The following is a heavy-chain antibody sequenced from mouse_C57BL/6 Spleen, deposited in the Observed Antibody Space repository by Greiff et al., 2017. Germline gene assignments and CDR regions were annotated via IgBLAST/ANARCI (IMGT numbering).Heavy chain of an antibody. V-gene: IGHV1-64*01. Sequence: QVQLQQPGAELVKPGASVQLSCKASGYTFTSYWMHWVKQRPGQGLEWIGMIHPNSGSTNYNEKFKSKATLTVDKSSSTAYMQLSSLTSEDSAVYYCARNYYGTSFAYWGQGNLVTVSA. CDR2: IHPNSGST. J-gene: IGHJ3*01. CDR1: GYTFTSYW. CDR3: ARNYYGTSFAY. D-gene: IGHD1-1*01.